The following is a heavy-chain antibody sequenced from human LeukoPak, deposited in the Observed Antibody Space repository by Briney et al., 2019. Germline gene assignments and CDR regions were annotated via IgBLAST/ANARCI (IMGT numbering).Heavy chain of an antibody. J-gene: IGHJ5*02. V-gene: IGHV4-59*01. Sequence: SETLSLTCTVSGGSISSYYWSWIRQPPGKGLEWIGYIYYSGSTNYNPSLKSRVTIPVDTSKNQFSLKLSSVTAADTAVYYCARRNYYDSSGVSGWFDPWGQGTLVTVPS. CDR2: IYYSGST. CDR1: GGSISSYY. CDR3: ARRNYYDSSGVSGWFDP. D-gene: IGHD3-22*01.